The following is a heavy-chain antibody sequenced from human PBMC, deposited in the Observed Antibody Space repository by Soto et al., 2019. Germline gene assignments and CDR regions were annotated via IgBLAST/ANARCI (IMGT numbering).Heavy chain of an antibody. D-gene: IGHD3-22*01. Sequence: QVQLVQSGAEVKKPGTSVKVSCEVSGGTFSNYAITWVRQAPGQGLKWLGGAFPVYGSTNYAQKFQGRVTITADESATTTSMELSSLRSDDTAVYYCARRGVANSRDSCEIWGQGTLVTVS. CDR1: GGTFSNYA. CDR2: AFPVYGST. CDR3: ARRGVANSRDSCEI. J-gene: IGHJ3*02. V-gene: IGHV1-69*01.